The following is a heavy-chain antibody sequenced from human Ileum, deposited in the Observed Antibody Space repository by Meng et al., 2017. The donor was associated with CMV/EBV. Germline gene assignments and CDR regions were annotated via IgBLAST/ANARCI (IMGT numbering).Heavy chain of an antibody. Sequence: QVHLQESGPGLVKTSETLSLTCSVSTDSISNYYWSWIRQAPGKRLEWIGNIHYSGTTNYSPSLNSRVTISLDTSKNQFSLNLRSVTAADTAVYYCAADIASVWMFFWGQGTLVTVSS. V-gene: IGHV4-59*01. CDR3: AADIASVWMFF. J-gene: IGHJ4*02. D-gene: IGHD3-10*02. CDR2: IHYSGTT. CDR1: TDSISNYY.